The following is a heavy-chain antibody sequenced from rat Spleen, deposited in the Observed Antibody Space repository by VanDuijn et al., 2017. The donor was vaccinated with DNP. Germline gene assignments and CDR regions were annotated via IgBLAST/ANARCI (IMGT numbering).Heavy chain of an antibody. CDR3: ARDDYGSYGAMDA. Sequence: EVQLVESGGDLVQPGGSLKLSCAASGFTFNNYWMTWIRQVPGKGLEWVASITSSGGSTYYPDSVKGRFTISRDNAKITLYLQMDSLRSEDTATYYCARDDYGSYGAMDAWGQGTSVTVSS. CDR2: ITSSGGST. V-gene: IGHV5-31*01. J-gene: IGHJ4*01. D-gene: IGHD1-3*01. CDR1: GFTFNNYW.